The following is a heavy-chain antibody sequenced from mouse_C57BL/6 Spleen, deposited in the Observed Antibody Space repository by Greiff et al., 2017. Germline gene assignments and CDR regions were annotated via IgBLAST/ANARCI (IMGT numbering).Heavy chain of an antibody. D-gene: IGHD2-1*01. Sequence: QVQLQQPGAELVRPGSSVKLSCKASGYTFTSYWMHWVKQRPIQGLEWIGNIDPSDSETHYNQKFKDKATLTVDKSSSTAYMQLSSLTSEDSAVYYCARYGNYSYWYFYVWGTGTTVTVSS. CDR2: IDPSDSET. J-gene: IGHJ1*03. CDR3: ARYGNYSYWYFYV. CDR1: GYTFTSYW. V-gene: IGHV1-52*01.